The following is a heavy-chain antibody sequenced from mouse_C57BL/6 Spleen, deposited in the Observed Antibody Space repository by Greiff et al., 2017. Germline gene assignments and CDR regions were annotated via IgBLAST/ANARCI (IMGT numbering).Heavy chain of an antibody. CDR3: ARWGLYYFDY. CDR2: IYPGDGDT. Sequence: QVHVKQSGAELVKPGASVKISCKASGYAFSSYWMNWVKQRPGKGLEWIGQIYPGDGDTNYNGKFKGKATLTADKSSSTAYMQLSSLTSEDSAVYFCARWGLYYFDYWGQGTTLTVSS. CDR1: GYAFSSYW. J-gene: IGHJ2*01. V-gene: IGHV1-80*01.